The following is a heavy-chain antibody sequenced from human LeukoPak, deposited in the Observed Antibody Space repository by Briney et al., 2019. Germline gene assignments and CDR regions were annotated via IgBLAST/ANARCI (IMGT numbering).Heavy chain of an antibody. CDR2: ISYDGSTK. V-gene: IGHV3-30-3*01. CDR1: GFTFSSYP. Sequence: GRSLRLSCAASGFTFSSYPMHWVRQAPGKGLEWVALISYDGSTKYYADSVKGRFTISRDNSKNTLYLQMNSLRAEDTAVYYCAKDTPFHLQLYFDWLFPPFFDYWGQGTLVTVSS. D-gene: IGHD3-9*01. CDR3: AKDTPFHLQLYFDWLFPPFFDY. J-gene: IGHJ4*02.